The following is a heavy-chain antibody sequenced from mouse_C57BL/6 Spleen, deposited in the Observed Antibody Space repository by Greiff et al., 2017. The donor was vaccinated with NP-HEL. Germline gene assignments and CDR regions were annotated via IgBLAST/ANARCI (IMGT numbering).Heavy chain of an antibody. CDR2: FYPGRGSI. D-gene: IGHD2-5*01. Sequence: QVQVKQPGAELVKPGASVKLSCKASGYTLPGYIIHWVKQRSGQGIEWIGWFYPGRGSIKYNENFKKKATLTADKSSSTVYMELSRLTSEDSAVYFCARHGGYSNFYYAMDYWGQGTSVTVSS. CDR1: GYTLPGYI. J-gene: IGHJ4*01. V-gene: IGHV1-62-2*01. CDR3: ARHGGYSNFYYAMDY.